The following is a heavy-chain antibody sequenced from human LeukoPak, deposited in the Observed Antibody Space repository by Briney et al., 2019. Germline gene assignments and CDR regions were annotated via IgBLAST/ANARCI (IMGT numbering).Heavy chain of an antibody. V-gene: IGHV4-34*01. Sequence: SETLSLTCTVSGGSISSYYWSWIRQPPGKGLEWIGEINHSGSTNYNPSLKSRVTISVDTSKNQFSLKLSSVTAADTAVYYCARKSSSWYRGAMDVWGKGTTVTVSS. CDR3: ARKSSSWYRGAMDV. CDR2: INHSGST. D-gene: IGHD6-13*01. CDR1: GGSISSYY. J-gene: IGHJ6*03.